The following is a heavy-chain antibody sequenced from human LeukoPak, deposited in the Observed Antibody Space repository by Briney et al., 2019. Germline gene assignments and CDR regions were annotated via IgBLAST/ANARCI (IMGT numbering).Heavy chain of an antibody. J-gene: IGHJ6*03. CDR1: GFTFSGSA. CDR2: IRSKANSYAT. D-gene: IGHD1-26*01. V-gene: IGHV3-73*01. CDR3: TRLGQELRPSHYYYYMDV. Sequence: PGGSLRLSCAASGFTFSGSAMHWVRQASGKGLEWVGRIRSKANSYATAYAASVKGRFTISRDDSKNTAYLQMNSLKTEDTAVYYCTRLGQELRPSHYYYYMDVWGKGTTVTV.